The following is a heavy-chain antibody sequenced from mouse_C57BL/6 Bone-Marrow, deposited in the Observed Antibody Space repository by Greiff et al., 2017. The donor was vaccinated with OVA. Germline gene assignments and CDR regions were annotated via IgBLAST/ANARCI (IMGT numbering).Heavy chain of an antibody. Sequence: VKLVESGAELARPGASVKLSCKASGYTFTSYGISWVKQRTGQGLEWIGEIYPRSGNTYYNEKFKGKATLTADKSSSTAYMELRSLTSEDSAVYFCARKNYGRFDYWGQGTTLTVSS. CDR2: IYPRSGNT. V-gene: IGHV1-81*01. J-gene: IGHJ2*01. CDR1: GYTFTSYG. CDR3: ARKNYGRFDY. D-gene: IGHD1-1*01.